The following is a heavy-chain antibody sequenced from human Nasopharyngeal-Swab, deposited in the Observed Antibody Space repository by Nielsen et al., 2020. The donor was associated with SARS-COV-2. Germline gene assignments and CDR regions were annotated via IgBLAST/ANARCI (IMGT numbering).Heavy chain of an antibody. V-gene: IGHV4-4*07. J-gene: IGHJ6*02. CDR2: IYTSGST. Sequence: GSLRLSCTVSGGSISSYYWSWIRQPAGKGLEWIGRIYTSGSTNYNPSLKSRVTMSVDTSKNQFSLKLSSVTAADTAVYYCARGSRFTIFGVVPDYYYGMDVWGQETTVTVSS. D-gene: IGHD3-3*01. CDR1: GGSISSYY. CDR3: ARGSRFTIFGVVPDYYYGMDV.